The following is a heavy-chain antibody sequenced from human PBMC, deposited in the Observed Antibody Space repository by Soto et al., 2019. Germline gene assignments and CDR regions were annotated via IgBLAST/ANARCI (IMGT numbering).Heavy chain of an antibody. D-gene: IGHD3-9*01. CDR1: GGTFSSYA. V-gene: IGHV1-69*01. J-gene: IGHJ6*02. Sequence: QVQLVQSGAEVKKPGSSVKVSCKASGGTFSSYAISWVRQAPGQGLEWMGGIIPIFGTANYAQKFQGRVTITADESTSTDYMELSSLRSEDTAVYYCARGILTGYQYYYYYGMDVWGQGTTVTVSS. CDR3: ARGILTGYQYYYYYGMDV. CDR2: IIPIFGTA.